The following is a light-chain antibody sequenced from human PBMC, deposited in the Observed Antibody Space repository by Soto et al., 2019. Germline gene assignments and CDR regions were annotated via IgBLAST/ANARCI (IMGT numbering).Light chain of an antibody. J-gene: IGLJ2*01. V-gene: IGLV2-14*01. CDR1: SRDVGGY. Sequence: QSVPTQPASVSGSPGQSITISCTGTSRDVGGYVSWYQQHPGKAPKLMIYEVSNRPSGVSNRFSGSKSGNTASLTISGLPAEDDADYYCRSYTSSNTVVFGGGTKLTVL. CDR3: RSYTSSNTVV. CDR2: EVS.